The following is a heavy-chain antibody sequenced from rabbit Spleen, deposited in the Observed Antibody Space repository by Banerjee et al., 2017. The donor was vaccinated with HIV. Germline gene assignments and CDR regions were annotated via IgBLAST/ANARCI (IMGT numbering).Heavy chain of an antibody. V-gene: IGHV1S47*01. CDR3: ARADYTYGVGFYAYVTYFDL. J-gene: IGHJ4*01. CDR2: INMVTGKS. CDR1: GVSFNDKD. Sequence: QEQLEESGGGLVKPEGSLTLTCKASGVSFNDKDVMCWVRQAPGKGLEWITCINMVTGKSVYASWAKGRFTVTRSTSLNTVTLQMTSLTAADTATYLCARADYTYGVGFYAYVTYFDLWGQGTLVTVS. D-gene: IGHD6-1*01.